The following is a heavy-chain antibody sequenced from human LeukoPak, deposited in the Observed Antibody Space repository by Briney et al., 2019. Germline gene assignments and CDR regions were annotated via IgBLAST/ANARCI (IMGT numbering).Heavy chain of an antibody. Sequence: SETLSLTCSVSGGSIGSRYHYWGWIRQPPGKGLEWIGSIEYSGSTYYNPPLKSRVIMSVDTSKKQFSLKVTSVTAADTAVYHCARLDYGDYVGYYYYGMDVWGQGTTVTVSS. V-gene: IGHV4-39*01. CDR1: GGSIGSRYHY. J-gene: IGHJ6*02. D-gene: IGHD4-17*01. CDR3: ARLDYGDYVGYYYYGMDV. CDR2: IEYSGST.